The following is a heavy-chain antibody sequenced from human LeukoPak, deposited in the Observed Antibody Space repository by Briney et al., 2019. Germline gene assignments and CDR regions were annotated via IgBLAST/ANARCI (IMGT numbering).Heavy chain of an antibody. J-gene: IGHJ4*02. Sequence: GGSLRLSCAASGFTFSSYSMNWVPQAPGKGLECVSSISSSSSYIYYADSVKGRFTIPRDNAKNSLYLQMNSLRAEDTAVYYCARDASAAAGTYHFDYWGQGTLVTVSS. D-gene: IGHD6-13*01. CDR2: ISSSSSYI. V-gene: IGHV3-21*01. CDR1: GFTFSSYS. CDR3: ARDASAAAGTYHFDY.